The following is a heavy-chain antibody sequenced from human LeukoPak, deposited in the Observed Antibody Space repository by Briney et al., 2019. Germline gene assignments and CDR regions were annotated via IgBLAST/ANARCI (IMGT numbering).Heavy chain of an antibody. CDR2: ISAYNGNT. D-gene: IGHD3-10*01. CDR1: GYTFISFG. CDR3: ARGGLVRPELLYAPPDY. V-gene: IGHV1-18*01. Sequence: ASVKVSCKASGYTFISFGIAWVRQAPGQGLEWMGWISAYNGNTNYAQKLQGRVTMTTDTSTSTAYMELSSLRSEDTAVYYCARGGLVRPELLYAPPDYWGQGTLVTVSS. J-gene: IGHJ4*02.